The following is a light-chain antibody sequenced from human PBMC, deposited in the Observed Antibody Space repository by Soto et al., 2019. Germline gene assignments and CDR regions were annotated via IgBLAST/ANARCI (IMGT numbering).Light chain of an antibody. CDR2: DAS. V-gene: IGKV3-11*01. CDR3: QQRSNWPPFT. CDR1: QSVSSY. J-gene: IGKJ3*01. Sequence: EIVLTQSPATLSLSPGERATLSCSASQSVSSYLAWYQQKPGQAPRLLIYDASNRATGIPARFSGSGSGTDFTLTISSLEPEDFALYYCQQRSNWPPFTFGPGTKVDIK.